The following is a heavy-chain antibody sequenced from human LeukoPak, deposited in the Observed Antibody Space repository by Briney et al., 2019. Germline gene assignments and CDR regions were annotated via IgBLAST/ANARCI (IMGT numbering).Heavy chain of an antibody. V-gene: IGHV3-11*04. J-gene: IGHJ5*02. Sequence: GGSLRLSCAASGFTFSDYYMSWIRQAPGKGLEWVSYISSSGSTIYYADSVKGRFTISRDNAKNSLYLQMNSLRAEDTAVYYCARDQDHYSSGWYGFDPWGQGTLVTVSS. D-gene: IGHD6-19*01. CDR3: ARDQDHYSSGWYGFDP. CDR1: GFTFSDYY. CDR2: ISSSGSTI.